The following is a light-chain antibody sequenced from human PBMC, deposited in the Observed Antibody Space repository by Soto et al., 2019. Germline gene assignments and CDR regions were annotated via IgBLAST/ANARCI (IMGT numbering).Light chain of an antibody. CDR3: QQYNNWPPIT. CDR1: QSISDT. V-gene: IGKV3-15*01. J-gene: IGKJ5*01. CDR2: GAS. Sequence: EIVMTQSPATLSVSPGGRATLSCRASQSISDTLAWYQQKPGQAPKLLIYGASTRAPGIPARFSGSGSGTEFTLTIGSLQSEDFAVYYCQQYNNWPPITFGQGTRLEIK.